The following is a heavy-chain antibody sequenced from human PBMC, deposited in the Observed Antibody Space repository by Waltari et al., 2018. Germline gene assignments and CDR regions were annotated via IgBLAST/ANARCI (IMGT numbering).Heavy chain of an antibody. V-gene: IGHV1-2*07. CDR3: VRDRTTVAARPGDY. D-gene: IGHD6-6*01. CDR2: VNPDTGNA. J-gene: IGHJ4*02. Sequence: QVVLVQSGAEVKKPGASLKVSCKASGYIFITYYLHWFRQAPGQGPEWMGGVNPDTGNANYEHKFRGRVTMTWDTSSNTAFRDLSDLKSDDTAVYYCVRDRTTVAARPGDYWGQGTLVTVSS. CDR1: GYIFITYY.